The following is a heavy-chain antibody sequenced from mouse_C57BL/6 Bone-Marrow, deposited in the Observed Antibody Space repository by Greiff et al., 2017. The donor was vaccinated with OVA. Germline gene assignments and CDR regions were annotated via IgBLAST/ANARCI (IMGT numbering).Heavy chain of an antibody. CDR2: IYPRSGNT. V-gene: IGHV1-81*01. CDR1: GYTFTSYG. J-gene: IGHJ4*01. D-gene: IGHD2-2*01. Sequence: VQLQQSGAELARPGASVKLSCKASGYTFTSYGISWVKQRPGQGLEWIGEIYPRSGNTYYNEKFKGKATLTADKSSSTAYMELRSLTSEDSAVYFCARRDYGYGGAMDYWGQGTSVTVSS. CDR3: ARRDYGYGGAMDY.